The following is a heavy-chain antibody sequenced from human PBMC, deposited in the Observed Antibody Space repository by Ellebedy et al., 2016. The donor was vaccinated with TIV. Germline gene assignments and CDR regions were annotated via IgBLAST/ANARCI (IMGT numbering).Heavy chain of an antibody. CDR1: GYTFTDYY. V-gene: IGHV1-2*02. CDR3: TRDLTNIVSGDY. D-gene: IGHD5/OR15-5a*01. J-gene: IGHJ4*02. Sequence: AASVKVSCKTSGYTFTDYYIHWVRQAPGQGLEWMAWINPNSGGTNYAQKFQGRVTVTRDTSTSTAFLELSRLRSDDTAVYYCTRDLTNIVSGDYWGQGTLVTLSS. CDR2: INPNSGGT.